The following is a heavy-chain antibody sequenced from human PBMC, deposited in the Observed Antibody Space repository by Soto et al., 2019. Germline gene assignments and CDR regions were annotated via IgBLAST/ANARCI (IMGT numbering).Heavy chain of an antibody. CDR1: GYTFTGYY. CDR2: INPNSGGT. V-gene: IGHV1-2*02. Sequence: GASVKVSCKASGYTFTGYYVHWVLQAPGQGLEWMGWINPNSGGTNYAQKFQGRVTMTRDTSISTAYMELSRLRSDDTAVYYCARAGVTYYDFWSGHYGMDVWGQGTTVTVSS. CDR3: ARAGVTYYDFWSGHYGMDV. J-gene: IGHJ6*02. D-gene: IGHD3-3*01.